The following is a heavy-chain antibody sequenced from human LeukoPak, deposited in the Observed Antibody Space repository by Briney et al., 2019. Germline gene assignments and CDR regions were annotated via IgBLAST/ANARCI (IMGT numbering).Heavy chain of an antibody. CDR2: IKQDGSEK. D-gene: IGHD3-9*01. CDR3: ARGPIGGPAGYYDILTGRYYFDY. V-gene: IGHV3-7*01. Sequence: GGSLRLSCAASGFTFSSYWMSWVRQAPGKGLEWVANIKQDGSEKYYVDSVKGRFTISRDNAKNSLYLQMNSLRAEDTAVYYCARGPIGGPAGYYDILTGRYYFDYWGQGTLVTVSS. CDR1: GFTFSSYW. J-gene: IGHJ4*02.